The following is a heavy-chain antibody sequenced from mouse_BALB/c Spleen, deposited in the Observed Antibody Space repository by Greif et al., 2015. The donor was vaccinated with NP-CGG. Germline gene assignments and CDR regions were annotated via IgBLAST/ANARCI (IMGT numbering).Heavy chain of an antibody. CDR1: GFNIKDTY. CDR3: ARGFPYYAMDY. CDR2: IDPANGNT. Sequence: DVQLQESGAELVKPGASVKLSCTASGFNIKDTYMHWVKQRPEQGLEWIGRIDPANGNTKYDPKFQGKATITADTSSNTAYLQLSSLTSEDTAVYYCARGFPYYAMDYWGQGTSVTVSS. V-gene: IGHV14-3*02. J-gene: IGHJ4*01.